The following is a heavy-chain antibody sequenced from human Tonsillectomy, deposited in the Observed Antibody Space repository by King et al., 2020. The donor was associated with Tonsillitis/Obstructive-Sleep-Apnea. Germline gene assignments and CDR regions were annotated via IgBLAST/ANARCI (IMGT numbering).Heavy chain of an antibody. V-gene: IGHV3-30*04. CDR3: ARGKGCTSTSCYTFYYYYYYMDV. Sequence: VQLVESGGGVVQPGRSLRLSCAASGFTSSSYAMHWVRQAPGKGLEWVAVISYDGGNKYYADSVKGRFTISRDNSKNTLYLQMNSLRTEDTAVYYCARGKGCTSTSCYTFYYYYYYMDVWGKGTTVTVSS. D-gene: IGHD2-2*02. CDR1: GFTSSSYA. J-gene: IGHJ6*03. CDR2: ISYDGGNK.